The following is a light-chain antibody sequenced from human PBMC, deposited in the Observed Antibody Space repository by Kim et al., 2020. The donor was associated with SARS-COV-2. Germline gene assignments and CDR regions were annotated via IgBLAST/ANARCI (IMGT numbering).Light chain of an antibody. Sequence: SGSVGDRVTITCRASESSGTWVAWYKQKPGRAPRLLIYLASTLENGVPSRFSGTGSGTEFSLSITSLQPDDFATYYCQHYSRFPYTFGQGTKLEI. CDR2: LAS. CDR1: ESSGTW. J-gene: IGKJ2*01. V-gene: IGKV1-5*03. CDR3: QHYSRFPYT.